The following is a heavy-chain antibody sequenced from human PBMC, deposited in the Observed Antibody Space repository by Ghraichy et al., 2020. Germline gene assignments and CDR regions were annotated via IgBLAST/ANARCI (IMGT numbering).Heavy chain of an antibody. Sequence: SETLSLTCAVYGRAFSGYYWSWIRQPPGKGLEWIGEINHSGSTNYNPSLKSRVTISVDTSKNQFSLKLSSVTAADTAVYYCARGFPSVVATADAFYIWGQGTMVTVSS. V-gene: IGHV4-34*01. D-gene: IGHD2-21*02. J-gene: IGHJ3*02. CDR1: GRAFSGYY. CDR3: ARGFPSVVATADAFYI. CDR2: INHSGST.